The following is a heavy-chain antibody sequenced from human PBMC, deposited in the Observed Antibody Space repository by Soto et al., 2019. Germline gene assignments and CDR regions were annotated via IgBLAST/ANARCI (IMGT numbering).Heavy chain of an antibody. Sequence: GSLRLSCAASGFTFGYYWMSWVRQAPGKGLEWVASIKEDGAEKYYVDSVEGRFTISRDNAENSLYLQMNSLRAEDTAVYYCARDRLNSRALFDPWGQGTLVTVSS. CDR3: ARDRLNSRALFDP. CDR1: GFTFGYYW. D-gene: IGHD6-13*01. J-gene: IGHJ5*02. CDR2: IKEDGAEK. V-gene: IGHV3-7*01.